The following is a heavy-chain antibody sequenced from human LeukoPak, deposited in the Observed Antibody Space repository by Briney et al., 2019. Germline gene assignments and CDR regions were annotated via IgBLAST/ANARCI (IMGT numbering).Heavy chain of an antibody. CDR2: IIPIFGTA. V-gene: IGHV1-69*13. Sequence: SVKVSCKASGGTFSSYAISWVRQAPGQGLEWMGGIIPIFGTANYAQKFQGRVTITADESTSTAYMELSSLRSEDTAVYYCARSYCTNGVCYNYFDYWGQGTLLTVSS. J-gene: IGHJ4*02. CDR3: ARSYCTNGVCYNYFDY. CDR1: GGTFSSYA. D-gene: IGHD2-8*01.